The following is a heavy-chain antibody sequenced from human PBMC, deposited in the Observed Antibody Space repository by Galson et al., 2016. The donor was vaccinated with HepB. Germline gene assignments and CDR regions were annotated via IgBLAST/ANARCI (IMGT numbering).Heavy chain of an antibody. CDR3: AKRVDGVIRAFDI. D-gene: IGHD3-16*02. CDR1: GFTFSTYA. V-gene: IGHV3-23*01. Sequence: SLRLSCAASGFTFSTYAMSWVRQAPGKGLEWVSGIGTSGGSTYYADSVKGRFTISRDNSKNTLYLQVDSLRAEDTAVYYCAKRVDGVIRAFDIWGQGTKVTVSS. CDR2: IGTSGGST. J-gene: IGHJ3*02.